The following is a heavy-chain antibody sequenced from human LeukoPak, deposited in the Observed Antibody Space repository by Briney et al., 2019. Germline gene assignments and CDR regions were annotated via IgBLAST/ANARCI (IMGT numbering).Heavy chain of an antibody. CDR1: GFTFGSYA. CDR3: AKDRAYYDFWSGYYLDY. V-gene: IGHV3-23*01. D-gene: IGHD3-3*01. Sequence: GGSLRLSCAASGFTFGSYAMSWVRQAPGKGLEWVSAISGSGGSTYYADSVKGRFTISRDNSKNTLYLQMNSLRAEDTAVYYCAKDRAYYDFWSGYYLDYWGQGTLVTVSS. CDR2: ISGSGGST. J-gene: IGHJ4*02.